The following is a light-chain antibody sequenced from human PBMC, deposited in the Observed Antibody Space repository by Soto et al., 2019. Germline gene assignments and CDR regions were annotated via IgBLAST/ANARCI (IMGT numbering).Light chain of an antibody. CDR3: QQYENLPT. CDR2: DAS. Sequence: DIQMTQSPSSLSASVGDIVNITFQASQNINNYLNLYQQKPGRAPKLLIYDASNLEAGVPSRFRGSGSGTDFTFTISRLQPEDIATYYCQQYENLPTFGQGTKVDI. J-gene: IGKJ1*01. V-gene: IGKV1-33*01. CDR1: QNINNY.